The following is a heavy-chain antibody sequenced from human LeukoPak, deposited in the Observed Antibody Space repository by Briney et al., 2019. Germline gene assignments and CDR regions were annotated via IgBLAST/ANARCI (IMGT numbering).Heavy chain of an antibody. Sequence: GGSLRLSCAASGFTLSSYWMTWARQAPGKGLEWVANISQDGTEKYSVDSVKGRFTISRDNAKNSLYLQMNSLRAEDTAVYYCARESPGATRDYWGQGTLVTVSS. CDR1: GFTLSSYW. J-gene: IGHJ4*02. CDR2: ISQDGTEK. V-gene: IGHV3-7*01. D-gene: IGHD1-26*01. CDR3: ARESPGATRDY.